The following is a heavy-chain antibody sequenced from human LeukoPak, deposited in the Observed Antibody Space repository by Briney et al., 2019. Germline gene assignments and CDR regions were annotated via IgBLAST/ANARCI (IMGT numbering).Heavy chain of an antibody. Sequence: SVTLSLNGTGSGSISGYYWSWIRQPPGEGLEWIGYIYTSGSTNYHPSLESRVTISVDTSKNQFSLDLSSVTAADTAVYYCARQKCTSTSCLTKNAFDIWGQGTMVTVSS. CDR3: ARQKCTSTSCLTKNAFDI. D-gene: IGHD2-2*01. CDR2: IYTSGST. V-gene: IGHV4-4*09. J-gene: IGHJ3*02. CDR1: GSISGYY.